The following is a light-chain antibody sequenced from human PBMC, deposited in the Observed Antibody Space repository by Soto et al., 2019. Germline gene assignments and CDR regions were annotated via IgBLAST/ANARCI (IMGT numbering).Light chain of an antibody. CDR1: SSDVGVYDY. Sequence: QSALTQPASGSGSPGQSVTISCTGTSSDVGVYDYVSWYQQHPGKAPKLMIYDVYNRPSGVSDRFSGSKSGNTDSLTISGLEAEYEADYYCCSYTSTSARVFGTGTKLTLL. CDR3: CSYTSTSARV. J-gene: IGLJ1*01. CDR2: DVY. V-gene: IGLV2-14*01.